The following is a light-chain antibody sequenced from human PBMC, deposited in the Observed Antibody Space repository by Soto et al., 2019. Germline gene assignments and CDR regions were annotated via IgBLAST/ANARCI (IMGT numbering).Light chain of an antibody. CDR1: QSVSSNY. Sequence: EIVLTQSPGILSLSPGEGATLSCRASQSVSSNYLAWYQQKPGQAPRLLIYGASTRATGIPDRFSGSGSGTDFTLTISRLEPEDFAVYYCQQYDSSPPVHTFGQGTKLEIK. V-gene: IGKV3-20*01. CDR3: QQYDSSPPVHT. CDR2: GAS. J-gene: IGKJ2*01.